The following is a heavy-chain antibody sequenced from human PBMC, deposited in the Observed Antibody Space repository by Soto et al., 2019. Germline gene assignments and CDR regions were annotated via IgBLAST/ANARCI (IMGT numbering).Heavy chain of an antibody. CDR1: GYTFTSYD. CDR3: ARDKDRQQLGGNYYCILDV. J-gene: IGHJ6*01. V-gene: IGHV1-8*01. D-gene: IGHD3-3*02. CDR2: MNPNSGNT. Sequence: ASVKASCKASGYTFTSYDINWVRQATGQGLEWMGWMNPNSGNTGYAQKFQGRVTMTRNTSISTAYMELSSLRSEDTAAYYCARDKDRQQLGGNYYCILDVWGQGTTVTVSS.